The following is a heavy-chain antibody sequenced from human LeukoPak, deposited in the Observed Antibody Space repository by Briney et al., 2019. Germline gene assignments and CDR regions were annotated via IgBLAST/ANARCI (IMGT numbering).Heavy chain of an antibody. V-gene: IGHV1-46*01. CDR1: VYTFTSYN. CDR3: ARYFWSGYYLDY. J-gene: IGHJ4*02. CDR2: NNPSGGST. D-gene: IGHD3-3*01. Sequence: ASVKVSRKASVYTFTSYNMYCVRQAPGQGREWMGINNPSGGSTSYAQKFQRIVTMTRDMSTSTVYMELSSLRSEDTAVYYCARYFWSGYYLDYWGQGTMVTVPS.